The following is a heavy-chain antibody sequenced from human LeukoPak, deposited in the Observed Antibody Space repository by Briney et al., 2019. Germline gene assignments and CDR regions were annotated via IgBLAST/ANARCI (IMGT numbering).Heavy chain of an antibody. J-gene: IGHJ4*02. Sequence: GGSLRLPCAASGFTFSSYAMHWVRQAPGKGLEYVSAISSNGGSTYYANSVKGRFTISRDNSKNTLYLQMGSLRAEDMAVYYCARGQITMVRGAAYYFDYWGQGTLVTVSS. CDR2: ISSNGGST. CDR3: ARGQITMVRGAAYYFDY. V-gene: IGHV3-64*01. D-gene: IGHD3-10*01. CDR1: GFTFSSYA.